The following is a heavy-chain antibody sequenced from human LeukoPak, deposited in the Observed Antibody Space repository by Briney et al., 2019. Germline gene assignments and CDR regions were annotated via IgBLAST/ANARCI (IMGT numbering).Heavy chain of an antibody. J-gene: IGHJ1*01. D-gene: IGHD3-22*01. CDR2: IRYDGSNK. Sequence: GGSLRLSCAASGFTFSSYGMHWVRQAPGKGLEWVAFIRYDGSNKYYADSVKGRLTISRDNSKNTLYLQMNSLRAEDTAVYYCVKEEVDTYYYDSSGYGEYFQHWGQGTLVTVSS. CDR3: VKEEVDTYYYDSSGYGEYFQH. CDR1: GFTFSSYG. V-gene: IGHV3-30*02.